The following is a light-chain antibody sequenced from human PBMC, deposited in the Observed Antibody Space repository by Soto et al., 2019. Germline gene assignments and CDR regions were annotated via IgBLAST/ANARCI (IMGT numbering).Light chain of an antibody. CDR2: DVS. V-gene: IGLV2-14*01. CDR1: SSDVGGYNY. CDR3: SSYTSSSTQV. Sequence: QSALTQPASVSGSPGQSITISCTGTSSDVGGYNYVSWYQQHPGKAPKLMIYDVSNRPSGVSNRFSGSKSGSTASLTISGPQAEDEADYYCSSYTSSSTQVFGTGTKVTVL. J-gene: IGLJ1*01.